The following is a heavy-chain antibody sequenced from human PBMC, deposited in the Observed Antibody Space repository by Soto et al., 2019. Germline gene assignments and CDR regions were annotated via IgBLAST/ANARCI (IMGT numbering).Heavy chain of an antibody. CDR1: GGSFRGNY. CDR3: AHHSGRAFDY. D-gene: IGHD6-19*01. CDR2: INDSGHT. V-gene: IGHV4-34*01. Sequence: SETLSLTCDVYGGSFRGNYWSWIRQPPGEGLEWIGEINDSGHTKINPSLKSRVTMSVDTSKHQFSLNLISVTAADTAVYFCAHHSGRAFDYWGRGTLVTVSS. J-gene: IGHJ4*02.